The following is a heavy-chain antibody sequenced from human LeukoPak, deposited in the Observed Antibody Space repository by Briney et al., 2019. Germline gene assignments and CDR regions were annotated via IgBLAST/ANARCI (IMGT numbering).Heavy chain of an antibody. CDR3: ARDSGLLWFGELLRRKRGFDY. Sequence: GGSLRLSCAASGFTFSSYSMNWVRQAPGKGLEWVSYISSSSSTIYYADSVKGRFTISRDNAKNSLYLQMNSLRAEDTAVYYCARDSGLLWFGELLRRKRGFDYWGQGTLVTVSS. CDR2: ISSSSSTI. CDR1: GFTFSSYS. J-gene: IGHJ4*02. D-gene: IGHD3-10*01. V-gene: IGHV3-48*04.